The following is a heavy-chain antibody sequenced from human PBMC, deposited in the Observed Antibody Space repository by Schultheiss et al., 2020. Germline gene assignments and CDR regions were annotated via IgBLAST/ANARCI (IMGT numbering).Heavy chain of an antibody. V-gene: IGHV1-69*06. Sequence: SVKVSCKASGYTFTSHYMHWVRQAPGQGLEWMGGIIPIFGTANYAQKFQGRVTITADKSTSTAYMELSSLRSEDTAVYYCASGSVGARPSDYWGQGTLVTVSS. CDR2: IIPIFGTA. D-gene: IGHD3-10*01. J-gene: IGHJ4*02. CDR3: ASGSVGARPSDY. CDR1: GYTFTSHY.